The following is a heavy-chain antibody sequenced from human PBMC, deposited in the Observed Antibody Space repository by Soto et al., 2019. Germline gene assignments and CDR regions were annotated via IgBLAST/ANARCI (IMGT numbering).Heavy chain of an antibody. Sequence: GGSLRLSCAASGFTFSSYGMHWVRQAPGKGLEWVAVISYDGSNKYYADSVKGRFTISRDNSKNTLYLQMNSLRAEDTAVYYCAKDIRAARPPRVYYYYGMDVWGQGTTVTVSS. CDR3: AKDIRAARPPRVYYYYGMDV. CDR1: GFTFSSYG. CDR2: ISYDGSNK. D-gene: IGHD6-6*01. J-gene: IGHJ6*02. V-gene: IGHV3-30*18.